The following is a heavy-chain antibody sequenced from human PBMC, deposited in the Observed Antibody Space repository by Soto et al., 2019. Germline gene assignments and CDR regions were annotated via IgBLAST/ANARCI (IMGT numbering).Heavy chain of an antibody. D-gene: IGHD3-3*01. V-gene: IGHV4-34*01. CDR3: ARGAIFGVVTPNDFDP. Sequence: SETLSPTCAVYGWSFSGYYLSWVRPPPGKGLEWIGEINHSGSTNYNPSLKSRVTISVDTSKNQFSLKLSSVTAADTAVYYCARGAIFGVVTPNDFDPWGQGTLVTVSS. CDR1: GWSFSGYY. CDR2: INHSGST. J-gene: IGHJ5*02.